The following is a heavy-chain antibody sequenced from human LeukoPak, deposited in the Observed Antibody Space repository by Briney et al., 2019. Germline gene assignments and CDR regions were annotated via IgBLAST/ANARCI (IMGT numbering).Heavy chain of an antibody. V-gene: IGHV1-18*04. CDR1: GYTFTGYY. D-gene: IGHD6-6*01. CDR2: ISAYNGNT. CDR3: ARGVAARLFDWFDP. J-gene: IGHJ5*02. Sequence: ASVKVSCKASGYTFTGYYMHWVRQAPGQGLEWMGWISAYNGNTNYAQKLQGRVTMTTDTSTSTAYMELRSLRSDDTAVYYCARGVAARLFDWFDPWGQGTLVTVSS.